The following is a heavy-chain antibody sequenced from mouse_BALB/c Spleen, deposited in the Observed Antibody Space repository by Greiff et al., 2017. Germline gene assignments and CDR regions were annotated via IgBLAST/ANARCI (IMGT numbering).Heavy chain of an antibody. CDR2: ISSGGSYT. V-gene: IGHV5-6*01. CDR1: GFTFSSYG. CDR3: ARQGYGNYGDWFAY. J-gene: IGHJ3*01. Sequence: EVKVVESGGDLVKPGGSLKLSCAASGFTFSSYGMSWVRQTPDKRLEWVATISSGGSYTYYPDSVKGRFTISRDNAKNTLYLQMSSLKSEDTAMYYCARQGYGNYGDWFAYWGQGTLVTVSA. D-gene: IGHD2-10*02.